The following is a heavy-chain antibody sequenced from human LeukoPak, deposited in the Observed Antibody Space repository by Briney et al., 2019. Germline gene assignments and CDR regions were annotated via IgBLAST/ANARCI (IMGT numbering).Heavy chain of an antibody. CDR1: GFTFGDYA. CDR2: IRSKAYGGTT. D-gene: IGHD1-26*01. J-gene: IGHJ3*02. CDR3: AKDEKVGAKGTGAFDI. V-gene: IGHV3-49*04. Sequence: GGSLRLSCTASGFTFGDYAMSWVRQAPGKGLEWVGFIRSKAYGGTTEYAASVKGRFTISRDNSKNTLYLQMNSLRAEDTAVYYCAKDEKVGAKGTGAFDIWGQGTMVTVSS.